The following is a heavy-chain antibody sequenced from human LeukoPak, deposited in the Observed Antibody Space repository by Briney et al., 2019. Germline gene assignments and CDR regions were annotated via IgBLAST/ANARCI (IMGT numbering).Heavy chain of an antibody. CDR2: ISYDGSNK. CDR1: GFTFSSYA. J-gene: IGHJ5*02. D-gene: IGHD1-1*01. V-gene: IGHV3-30*04. CDR3: AKYGVYDWYDRSYNWFGP. Sequence: TGGSLRLSCAASGFTFSSYAMHWVRQAPGKGLEWVAVISYDGSNKYYADSVKGRFTISRDNSKNTLYLQMNSLRAEDTAVYYCAKYGVYDWYDRSYNWFGPWGQGTLVTVSS.